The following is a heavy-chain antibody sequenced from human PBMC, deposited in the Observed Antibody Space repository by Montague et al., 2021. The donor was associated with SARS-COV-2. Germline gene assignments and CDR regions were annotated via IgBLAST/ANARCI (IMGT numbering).Heavy chain of an antibody. D-gene: IGHD2-2*01. CDR1: GGSISSSSYY. V-gene: IGHV4-61*02. CDR2: IYASGST. J-gene: IGHJ6*02. CDR3: ASQEGEEGPAAKEDCYYDCMDV. Sequence: TLSLTCTVSGGSISSSSYYWSWIRQPAGKGLEWIGRIYASGSTNYNPSLKSRVTISVDTSKNQFSLNLSSVTAADTAVYYCASQEGEEGPAAKEDCYYDCMDVWGQGTTVTVSS.